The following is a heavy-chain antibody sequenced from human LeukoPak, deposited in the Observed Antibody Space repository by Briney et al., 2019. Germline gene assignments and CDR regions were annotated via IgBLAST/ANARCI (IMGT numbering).Heavy chain of an antibody. J-gene: IGHJ4*02. D-gene: IGHD3-22*01. CDR2: IWYDGSNK. CDR3: ARDWAVGSSGPPGDY. V-gene: IGHV3-33*01. Sequence: GGSLRLSCAASGFTFSNYGMHWVRQAPGKGLEWVAVIWYDGSNKYYADSVKGRFIISRDNSKNTLYLQMNSLRAEDTAVYYCARDWAVGSSGPPGDYWGQGTLVTVSS. CDR1: GFTFSNYG.